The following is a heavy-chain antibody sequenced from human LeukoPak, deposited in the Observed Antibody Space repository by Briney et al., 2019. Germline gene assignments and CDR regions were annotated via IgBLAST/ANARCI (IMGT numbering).Heavy chain of an antibody. CDR1: GFTFSDHY. J-gene: IGHJ6*03. V-gene: IGHV3-72*01. CDR3: ARVIREIVVVVAATDYYYMDV. Sequence: QPGGSLRLSCAASGFTFSDHYMDWVRQAPGKGLEWVGRTRNKANSYTTEYAASVKGRFTISRDDSKNSLYLQMNSLKTEDTAVYCCARVIREIVVVVAATDYYYMDVWGKGTTVTVSS. CDR2: TRNKANSYTT. D-gene: IGHD2-15*01.